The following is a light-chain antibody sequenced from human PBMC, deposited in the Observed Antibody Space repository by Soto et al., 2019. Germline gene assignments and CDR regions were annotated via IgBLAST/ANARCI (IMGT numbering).Light chain of an antibody. CDR2: KDS. CDR1: ALPKQY. Sequence: SYELTQPPSVAVSPGQTARITCSGDALPKQYAYWYQQKPGQAPVLVIYKDSERPSGIPGRFSGSSSGTTVTLTISGVQAEYEADYYCQSADSSGTVVFGGGTKLTVL. J-gene: IGLJ2*01. V-gene: IGLV3-25*03. CDR3: QSADSSGTVV.